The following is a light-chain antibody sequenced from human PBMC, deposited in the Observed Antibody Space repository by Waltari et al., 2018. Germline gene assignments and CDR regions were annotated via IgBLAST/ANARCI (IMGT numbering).Light chain of an antibody. CDR3: GTWDSSMSVGV. V-gene: IGLV1-51*01. Sequence: QSVLTQPPSVSAASGQKVTLSCPGSSPNIGNNYVSWYQQFPGTAPKLLIYEDDKRPSRISGRFSGSKSGTSATLDIHGLQTGDEADYYCGTWDSSMSVGVLGGGTKVTVL. J-gene: IGLJ2*01. CDR1: SPNIGNNY. CDR2: EDD.